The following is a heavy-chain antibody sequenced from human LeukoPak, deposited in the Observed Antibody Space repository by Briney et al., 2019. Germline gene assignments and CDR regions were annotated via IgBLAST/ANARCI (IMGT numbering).Heavy chain of an antibody. J-gene: IGHJ4*02. CDR1: GGSISSYY. CDR3: ARGRATVTSKFFDY. Sequence: SETLSLTCTVSGGSISSYYWGWIRQPPGKGLEWIGSIYYSGSTYYNPSLKSRVTISVDTSKNQFSLKLSSVTAADTAVYYCARGRATVTSKFFDYWGQGTLVTVSS. V-gene: IGHV4-39*07. D-gene: IGHD4-17*01. CDR2: IYYSGST.